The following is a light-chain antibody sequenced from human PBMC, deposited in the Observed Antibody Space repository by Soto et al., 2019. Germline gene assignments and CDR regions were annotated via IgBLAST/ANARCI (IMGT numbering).Light chain of an antibody. CDR1: QNINSY. CDR3: QQGYSSPP. V-gene: IGKV1-39*01. Sequence: DIQMTQSPSSLSASVGDRVTITCRASQNINSYLSWYQQKPGKAPKLLIYAASSLHSGVPSRFSGSRSETDFTLTISSLQPEGFATYYCQQGYSSPPFGPGTRL. J-gene: IGKJ5*01. CDR2: AAS.